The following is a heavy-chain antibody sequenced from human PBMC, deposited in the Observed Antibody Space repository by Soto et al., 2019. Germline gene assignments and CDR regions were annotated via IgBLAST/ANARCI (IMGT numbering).Heavy chain of an antibody. J-gene: IGHJ5*02. CDR3: ARGARYSSLNWFDP. Sequence: ASVKVSCKASGYTFTSYGISWVRQAPGQGLEWMGWISAYNGNTNYAQKLQGRVTMTTDTSTSTAYMELRSLSSDDTAVYYCARGARYSSLNWFDPWGQGTQVTVSS. V-gene: IGHV1-18*01. D-gene: IGHD6-6*01. CDR1: GYTFTSYG. CDR2: ISAYNGNT.